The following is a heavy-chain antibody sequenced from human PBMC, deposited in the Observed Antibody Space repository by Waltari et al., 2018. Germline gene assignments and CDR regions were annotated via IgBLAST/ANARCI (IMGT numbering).Heavy chain of an antibody. CDR1: GFTFTSYA. CDR3: AKARFVSVSHYYYGMDV. J-gene: IGHJ6*02. Sequence: VQLVESGGGLVQPGGSLRLSCAASGFTFTSYAMNWVRQAPGKGLEWVAAITGSGGRTYYADSVKGRFTISRDNSKKTMYLQMNSLRVEDAAVYYCAKARFVSVSHYYYGMDVWGQGTTVTVSS. CDR2: ITGSGGRT. V-gene: IGHV3-23*04. D-gene: IGHD4-4*01.